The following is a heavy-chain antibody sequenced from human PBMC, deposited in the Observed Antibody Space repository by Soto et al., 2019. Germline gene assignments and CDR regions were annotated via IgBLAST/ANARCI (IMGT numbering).Heavy chain of an antibody. CDR1: GFTFSSYG. D-gene: IGHD1-26*01. CDR3: ARDSYGVDD. CDR2: IWYDGSNT. V-gene: IGHV3-33*01. J-gene: IGHJ4*02. Sequence: QVQLVESGGGVVQPGRSLRLSCAASGFTFSSYGMHWVRQAPGKGLEWVAVIWYDGSNTYYADSVKGRFTISRDNSKNTLYLQMNSLRAEDRAVYYCARDSYGVDDWGQGTLVTVSS.